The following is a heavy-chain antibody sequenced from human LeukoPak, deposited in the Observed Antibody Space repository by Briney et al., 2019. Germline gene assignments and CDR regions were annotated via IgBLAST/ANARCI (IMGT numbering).Heavy chain of an antibody. CDR3: TSGLSGWLP. D-gene: IGHD6-19*01. Sequence: PGRSLRLSCAASGFPFSSYGMHWVRQAPGKGLEWVAVIWYDGSNKYYADSVKGRFTISRDNAKNSFFLQMDSLSPDDTAVYYCTSGLSGWLPWGQGTLVTVSS. V-gene: IGHV3-33*03. CDR1: GFPFSSYG. CDR2: IWYDGSNK. J-gene: IGHJ5*02.